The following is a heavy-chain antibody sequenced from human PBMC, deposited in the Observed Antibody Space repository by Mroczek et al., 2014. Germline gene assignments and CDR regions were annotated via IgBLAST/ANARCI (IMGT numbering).Heavy chain of an antibody. CDR2: IYYSGST. CDR3: ARVVNTAMAAYYFDY. Sequence: QVQLQQWGPGLVKPSQTLSLTCTVSGGSISSGDYYWSWIRQPPGKGLEWIGYIYYSGSTYYNPSLKSRVTISVDTSKNQFSLKLSSVTAADTAVYYCARVVNTAMAAYYFDYWGQGTLVTVSS. V-gene: IGHV4-30-4*01. J-gene: IGHJ4*02. CDR1: GGSISSGDYY. D-gene: IGHD5-18*01.